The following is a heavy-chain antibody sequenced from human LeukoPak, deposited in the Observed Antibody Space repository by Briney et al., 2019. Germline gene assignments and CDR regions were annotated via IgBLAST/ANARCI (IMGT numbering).Heavy chain of an antibody. V-gene: IGHV3-33*01. D-gene: IGHD3-22*01. CDR1: GFTFSSYG. CDR3: AREYTMKYYFDY. CDR2: IWYDGSSK. Sequence: GGSLRLSCAASGFTFSSYGMHWVRQAPGKGLEWVAVIWYDGSSKYYADSVKGRFTISRDNSKNTLYLQMNSLRAEDTAVYYCAREYTMKYYFDYWGQGTLVTVSS. J-gene: IGHJ4*02.